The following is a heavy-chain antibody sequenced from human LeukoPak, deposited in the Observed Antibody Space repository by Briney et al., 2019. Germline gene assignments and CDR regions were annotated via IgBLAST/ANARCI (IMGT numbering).Heavy chain of an antibody. Sequence: PSETLSLTRAVYGGSFSGYYWSWIRQPPGKGLEWIGEINHSGSTNYNPSLKSRVTISVDTSKNQFSLKLSSVTAADTAVYYCASYYSYGYPYWGQGTLVTVSS. CDR2: INHSGST. CDR1: GGSFSGYY. CDR3: ASYYSYGYPY. V-gene: IGHV4-34*01. J-gene: IGHJ4*02. D-gene: IGHD5-18*01.